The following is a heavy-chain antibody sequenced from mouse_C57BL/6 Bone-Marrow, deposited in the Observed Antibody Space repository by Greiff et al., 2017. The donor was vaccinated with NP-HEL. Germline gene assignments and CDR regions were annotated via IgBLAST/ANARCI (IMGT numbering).Heavy chain of an antibody. D-gene: IGHD4-1*01. CDR2: ISSGGSYT. CDR1: GFTFSSYG. CDR3: ARHESWERTWFAY. J-gene: IGHJ3*01. V-gene: IGHV5-6*01. Sequence: EVMLVESGGDLVKPGGSLKLSCAASGFTFSSYGMSWVRQTPDKRLEWVATISSGGSYTYYPDSVKGRFTISRDNAKNTLYLQMSSLKSEDTAMYYCARHESWERTWFAYWGQGTLVTVSA.